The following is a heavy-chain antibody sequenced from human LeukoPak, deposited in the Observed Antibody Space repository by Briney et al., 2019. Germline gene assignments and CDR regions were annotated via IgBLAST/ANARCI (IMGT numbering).Heavy chain of an antibody. CDR1: GFTSISYE. V-gene: IGHV3-48*03. Sequence: GGSLRLSCAASGFTSISYEMNWVRQAPGKRLEWVSYISSSGSTIYYADSVKGRFTISRDNAKNSLYLQMNSLRDEDTAVYYCAREYYYGSGSYYNYLHYWGQGTLVTVSS. CDR3: AREYYYGSGSYYNYLHY. D-gene: IGHD3-10*01. J-gene: IGHJ4*02. CDR2: ISSSGSTI.